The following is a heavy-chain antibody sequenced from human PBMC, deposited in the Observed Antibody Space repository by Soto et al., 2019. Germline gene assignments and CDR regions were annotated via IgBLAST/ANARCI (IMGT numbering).Heavy chain of an antibody. CDR3: ATAEVDY. Sequence: LRLSCAASGFTFGDYWMYWVRQPPGKGPEWVSRMTGDGRTTQYADSVKGRFTASRDNAKSTLYLQMNSLRAEDTAVYYCATAEVDYWGPGTLVTVSS. V-gene: IGHV3-74*03. CDR2: MTGDGRTT. CDR1: GFTFGDYW. J-gene: IGHJ4*02.